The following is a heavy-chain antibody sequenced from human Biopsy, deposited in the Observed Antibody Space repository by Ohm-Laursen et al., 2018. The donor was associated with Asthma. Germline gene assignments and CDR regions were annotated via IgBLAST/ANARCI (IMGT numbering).Heavy chain of an antibody. J-gene: IGHJ3*02. CDR2: IWYDGSNK. Sequence: SLRLSCTASGFTFSSYGMHWVRQAPGKGLEWVAVIWYDGSNKYYADSVKGRFTISRDHSKNTLYLQMNSLRAEDTAVYYCAKERYYDFWSGYPIWGQGTMVTVSS. CDR3: AKERYYDFWSGYPI. CDR1: GFTFSSYG. V-gene: IGHV3-33*06. D-gene: IGHD3-3*01.